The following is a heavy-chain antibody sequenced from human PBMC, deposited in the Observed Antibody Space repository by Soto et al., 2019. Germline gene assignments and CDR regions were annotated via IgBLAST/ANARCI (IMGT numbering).Heavy chain of an antibody. J-gene: IGHJ4*02. CDR2: TKDKFYSFAS. CDR1: GFTFSDHF. Sequence: EVQLVESGGGLVQPGGSLRLSCATSGFTFSDHFVEWVRQAPGKGLEWIGRTKDKFYSFASQYGASVQGRFTISRDDSANSVYLQRDGLKSEATSVYYCSLIRGVMDYWGQGTLVTVSS. V-gene: IGHV3-72*01. CDR3: SLIRGVMDY. D-gene: IGHD3-10*01.